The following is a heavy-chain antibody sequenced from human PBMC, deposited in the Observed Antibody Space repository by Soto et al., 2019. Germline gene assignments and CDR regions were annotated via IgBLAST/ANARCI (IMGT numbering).Heavy chain of an antibody. CDR3: ARVVRYFDTPYGMDV. D-gene: IGHD3-9*01. Sequence: EGQLLESGEGLVQPGGSLKLSCAASGFTFSNYAMSWVRQAPGKGLEWVSGIGGSGSNTYYADSVKGRFTISRDNSKNTLFLQMNSLRAEDTAEYYCARVVRYFDTPYGMDVWGPGTTVTVSS. CDR2: IGGSGSNT. V-gene: IGHV3-23*01. J-gene: IGHJ6*02. CDR1: GFTFSNYA.